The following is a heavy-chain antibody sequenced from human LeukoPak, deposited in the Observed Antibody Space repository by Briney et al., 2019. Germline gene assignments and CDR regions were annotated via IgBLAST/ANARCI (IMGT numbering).Heavy chain of an antibody. J-gene: IGHJ4*02. Sequence: GGSLRLSCAASGFSFSNAWMSWVRQAPGKGLEWVGRIKSKTDGGTTDYAAPVKGRFTISRDDSKNTLYLQMNSLKTEDTAVYYCTTGIGSYYDSSGYLDHWGQGTLVTVSS. CDR1: GFSFSNAW. V-gene: IGHV3-15*01. CDR2: IKSKTDGGTT. D-gene: IGHD3-22*01. CDR3: TTGIGSYYDSSGYLDH.